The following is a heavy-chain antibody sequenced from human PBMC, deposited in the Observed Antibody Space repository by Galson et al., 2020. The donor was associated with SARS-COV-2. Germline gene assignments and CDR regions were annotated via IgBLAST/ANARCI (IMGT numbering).Heavy chain of an antibody. D-gene: IGHD6-13*01. Sequence: IYHSGSTYYNPSLKSRVTISVDTSKNQFSLKLSSVTAADTAVYYCARVYSSSWRYFDLWGRGTLVTVSS. J-gene: IGHJ2*01. CDR3: ARVYSSSWRYFDL. CDR2: IYHSGST. V-gene: IGHV4-38-2*02.